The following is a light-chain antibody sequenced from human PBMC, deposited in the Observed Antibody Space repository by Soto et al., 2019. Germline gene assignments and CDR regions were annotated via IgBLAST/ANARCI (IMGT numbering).Light chain of an antibody. J-gene: IGKJ3*01. CDR3: QHLYEHVFT. CDR1: QGVFSY. V-gene: IGKV1-9*01. Sequence: DIQLTQSPSFLSASVGDRVTITCRASQGVFSYLAWYQQKPGKAPNLLIYAASTLQSGVPSRFSGSGSGTEFTLTISSLQPEDFATYYCQHLYEHVFTFGPGTKVDLK. CDR2: AAS.